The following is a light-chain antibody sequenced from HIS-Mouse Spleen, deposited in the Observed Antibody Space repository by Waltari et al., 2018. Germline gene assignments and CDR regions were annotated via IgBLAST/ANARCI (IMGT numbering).Light chain of an antibody. CDR1: QGISSY. CDR2: AAS. V-gene: IGKV1-9*01. J-gene: IGKJ2*01. CDR3: QQLNSYPLYT. Sequence: DIQLTQSPSFLSASVGDRVTITCRASQGISSYLAWYQQKQGKAPKLLIYAASTLQSGVPSRFSGSGSGTEFTLTISSLQPEDFATYYCQQLNSYPLYTFGQGTKLEIK.